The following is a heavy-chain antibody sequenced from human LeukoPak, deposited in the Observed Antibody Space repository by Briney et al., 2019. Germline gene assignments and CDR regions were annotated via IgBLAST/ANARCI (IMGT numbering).Heavy chain of an antibody. CDR1: GGPISGHY. J-gene: IGHJ6*02. CDR3: ARFGVDYDMDV. Sequence: SETLSLTCTVSGGPISGHYWTWIRQPPGKGLEWIGQIHYSGRPDYNPPLKSRVTISVDTSKNQLSLKVTSVTGADTAVYYCARFGVDYDMDVWGQGTTVTVSS. CDR2: IHYSGRP. D-gene: IGHD3-16*01. V-gene: IGHV4-59*11.